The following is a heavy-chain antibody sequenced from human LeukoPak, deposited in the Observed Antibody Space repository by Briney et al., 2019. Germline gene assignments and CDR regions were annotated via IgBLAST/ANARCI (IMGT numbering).Heavy chain of an antibody. D-gene: IGHD2-2*02. CDR2: IGGSGGST. CDR3: TVITPAAITDAFDI. J-gene: IGHJ3*02. CDR1: GFTFSSYA. Sequence: GGSLRLFCAASGFTFSSYAVSWVRQAPGKGLEWVSTIGGSGGSTYYADSVKGRFTISRDNSKNTLYLQMNSLRAEDTAVYYCTVITPAAITDAFDIWGQGTMVTVSS. V-gene: IGHV3-23*01.